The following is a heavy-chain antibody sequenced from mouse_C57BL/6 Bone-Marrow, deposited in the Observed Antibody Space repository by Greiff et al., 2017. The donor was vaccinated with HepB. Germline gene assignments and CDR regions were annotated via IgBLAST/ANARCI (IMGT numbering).Heavy chain of an antibody. CDR1: GFTFSDYY. CDR3: ARDPALYGSSSLYFEV. CDR2: INYDGSST. Sequence: EVMLVESAGGLVQPGSSMKLSCTASGFTFSDYYMAWVRQVPEKGLEWVAHINYDGSSTYYLASLKSSFIISSDNEKNILYMHMSSLKSEDTATYYCARDPALYGSSSLYFEVWGTGTTVTVSS. D-gene: IGHD1-1*01. V-gene: IGHV5-16*01. J-gene: IGHJ1*03.